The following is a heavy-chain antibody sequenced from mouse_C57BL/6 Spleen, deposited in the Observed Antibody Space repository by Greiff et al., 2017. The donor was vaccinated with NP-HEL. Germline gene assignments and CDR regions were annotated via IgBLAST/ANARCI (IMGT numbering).Heavy chain of an antibody. V-gene: IGHV1-22*01. CDR2: INPNNGGT. D-gene: IGHD1-1*01. CDR1: GYTFTDYN. CDR3: ASPHYYGSSYGGYYFDY. J-gene: IGHJ2*01. Sequence: EVQLQQSGPELVKPGASVKMSCKASGYTFTDYNMHWVKQSHGKSLEWIGYINPNNGGTSYNQKFKGKATLTVNKSSSTAYMELRSLTSEDSAVYYCASPHYYGSSYGGYYFDYWGQGTTLTVSS.